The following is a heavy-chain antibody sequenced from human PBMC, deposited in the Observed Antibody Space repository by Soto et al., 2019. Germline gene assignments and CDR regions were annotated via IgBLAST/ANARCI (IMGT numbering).Heavy chain of an antibody. D-gene: IGHD1-26*01. J-gene: IGHJ4*02. V-gene: IGHV1-2*02. CDR2: TNPSNGGT. CDR1: VVGLTCCY. Sequence: SVKACSKAPVVGLTCCYIHWVGQAHGQGLEWMGWTNPSNGGTNYAQKFQGRVTMTRDTSLSIAYMELTTLRSDDTAFFYCAREGVGGRKSYLASRGMGTSVTASS. CDR3: AREGVGGRKSYLAS.